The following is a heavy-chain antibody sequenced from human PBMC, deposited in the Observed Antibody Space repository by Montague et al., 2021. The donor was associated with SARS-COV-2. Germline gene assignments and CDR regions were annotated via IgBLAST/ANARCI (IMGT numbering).Heavy chain of an antibody. V-gene: IGHV4-59*01. Sequence: SETLSLTCTVSGGSISSYYWSWIRQPPGKGLGWIGYIYYSGSTNYNPSLKSRVTISVDTSKNQFSLKLSSVTAAATAVYYCARVFPRWLQFDPYFDYWGQGTLVTVSS. CDR3: ARVFPRWLQFDPYFDY. J-gene: IGHJ4*02. CDR2: IYYSGST. D-gene: IGHD5-24*01. CDR1: GGSISSYY.